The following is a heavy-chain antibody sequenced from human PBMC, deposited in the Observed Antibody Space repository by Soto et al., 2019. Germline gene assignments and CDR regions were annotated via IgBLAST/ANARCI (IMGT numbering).Heavy chain of an antibody. J-gene: IGHJ6*02. CDR2: ISGSGGST. V-gene: IGHV3-23*01. CDR1: GFTFSSYA. Sequence: RGSLRLSCAASGFTFSSYAMSWVRQAPGKGLEWVSAISGSGGSTYYADSVKGRFTISRDNSKNTLYLKMNSLRAEDTAVYYCEKVSDVPYAWWYYGMDVWGHRTIVTV. D-gene: IGHD3-16*01. CDR3: EKVSDVPYAWWYYGMDV.